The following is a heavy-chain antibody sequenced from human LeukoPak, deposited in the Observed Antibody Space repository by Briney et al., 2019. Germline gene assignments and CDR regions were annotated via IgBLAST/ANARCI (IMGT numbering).Heavy chain of an antibody. J-gene: IGHJ6*03. CDR3: ARGYCSGGSCYYMDV. V-gene: IGHV4-34*01. CDR2: LNHSGST. D-gene: IGHD2-15*01. CDR1: GGSFSGYY. Sequence: SETLSLICAVYGGSFSGYYWSWIRQPPEKGLEWIGELNHSGSTNYNPSLKSRVTISVDTSKNQFSLKLSSVTAADTAVYYSARGYCSGGSCYYMDVWGKGTTVTVSS.